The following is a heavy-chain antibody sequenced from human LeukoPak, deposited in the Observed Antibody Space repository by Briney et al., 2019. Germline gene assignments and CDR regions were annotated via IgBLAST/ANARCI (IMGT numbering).Heavy chain of an antibody. V-gene: IGHV3-30-3*01. Sequence: GGSLRLSCAASGFTFSSYAMHWVRQAPGKGLGWVAVISYDGSNKYYADSVKGRFTISRDNSKNTLYLQMNSLRAEDTAVYYCARERGDYWGQGTLVTVSS. CDR1: GFTFSSYA. CDR2: ISYDGSNK. CDR3: ARERGDY. J-gene: IGHJ4*02.